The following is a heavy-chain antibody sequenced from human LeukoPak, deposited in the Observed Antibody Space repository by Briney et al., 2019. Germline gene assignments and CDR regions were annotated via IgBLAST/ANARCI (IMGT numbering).Heavy chain of an antibody. CDR3: ASPQTGFFGVARRGYYFDY. J-gene: IGHJ4*02. V-gene: IGHV4-4*02. Sequence: SGTLSLTCAVSGGSISSSNWWSWVRQPPGKGLEWIGEIYHSGSTNYNPSLKSRVTISVDTSKNQFSLKLSSVTAADTAVYYCASPQTGFFGVARRGYYFDYWGQGTLVTVSS. CDR2: IYHSGST. D-gene: IGHD3-3*01. CDR1: GGSISSSNW.